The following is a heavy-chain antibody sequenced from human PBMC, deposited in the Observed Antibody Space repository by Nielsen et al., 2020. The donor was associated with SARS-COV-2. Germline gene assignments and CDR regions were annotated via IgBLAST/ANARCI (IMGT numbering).Heavy chain of an antibody. D-gene: IGHD6-19*01. J-gene: IGHJ4*02. V-gene: IGHV3-7*03. CDR1: GFTFSSYW. Sequence: GESLKISCAASGFTFSSYWMSWVRQAPGKGLEWVANIKQDGSEKYYVDSVKGRFTISRDNAKNSLYLQMNSLRAEDTAVYYCARVLMQWLSGLDYWGQGTLVTVSS. CDR2: IKQDGSEK. CDR3: ARVLMQWLSGLDY.